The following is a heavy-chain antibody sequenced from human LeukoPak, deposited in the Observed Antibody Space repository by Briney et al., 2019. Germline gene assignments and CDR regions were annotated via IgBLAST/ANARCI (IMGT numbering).Heavy chain of an antibody. CDR1: GLTFSGSG. CDR3: AGDYNFLTGLNY. V-gene: IGHV3-73*01. CDR2: IGRQGDSDAT. J-gene: IGHJ4*02. Sequence: GGSLRLSCAASGLTFSGSGIHWVRPASGKGLEWLGRIGRQGDSDATKYAASLKGKFTISRVDSRNTAYLQMNSLKTEDTAVYYCAGDYNFLTGLNYWGQGTLVTVSS. D-gene: IGHD3-9*01.